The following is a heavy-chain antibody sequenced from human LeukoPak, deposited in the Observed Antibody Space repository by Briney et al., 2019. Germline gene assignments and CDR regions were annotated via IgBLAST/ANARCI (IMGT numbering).Heavy chain of an antibody. CDR3: ATSSGTDPWFDP. J-gene: IGHJ5*02. V-gene: IGHV3-74*01. CDR1: GFTFSTYW. CDR2: ISSDESST. D-gene: IGHD1-26*01. Sequence: GGSLRLSCAASGFTFSTYWMHWVRQVPGKGLIWVSRISSDESSTDYADSVKGRFTISRDNAKNTLYLQMNSLRVEDTAVYYCATSSGTDPWFDPWGQGTLVSVSS.